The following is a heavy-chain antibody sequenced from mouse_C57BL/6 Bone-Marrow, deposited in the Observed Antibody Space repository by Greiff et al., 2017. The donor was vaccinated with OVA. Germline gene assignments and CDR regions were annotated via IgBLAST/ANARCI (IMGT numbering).Heavy chain of an antibody. J-gene: IGHJ2*02. D-gene: IGHD1-1*01. V-gene: IGHV1-59*01. Sequence: QVQLQQSGAELVRPGTSVKLSYKASGYTFTNYWMHWVKLRPGQGLEWIGVIAPSDSYINYNQKFKGRATLTVDTSSSTAYMHLSSLTSEDSAVYYCAHYGSRLYLHYWGQGTSLTVSS. CDR3: AHYGSRLYLHY. CDR2: IAPSDSYI. CDR1: GYTFTNYW.